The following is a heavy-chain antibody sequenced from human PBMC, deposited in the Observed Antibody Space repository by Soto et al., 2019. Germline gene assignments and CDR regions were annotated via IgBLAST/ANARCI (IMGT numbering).Heavy chain of an antibody. CDR1: GFTFSGSA. J-gene: IGHJ4*02. CDR3: TTLKIYDSSGYYSV. Sequence: EVQLVESGGGLVQPGGSLKLSCAASGFTFSGSAMHWVRQASGKGLEWVGRIRSKANSYATAYAASVKGRFTISRDDSKNTAYLQMNSLKTEDTAVYYCTTLKIYDSSGYYSVWGQGTLVTVSS. V-gene: IGHV3-73*02. D-gene: IGHD3-22*01. CDR2: IRSKANSYAT.